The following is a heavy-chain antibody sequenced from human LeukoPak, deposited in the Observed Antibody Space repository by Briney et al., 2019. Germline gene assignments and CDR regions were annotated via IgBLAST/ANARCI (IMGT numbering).Heavy chain of an antibody. V-gene: IGHV3-23*01. CDR2: ISGSGGST. J-gene: IGHJ4*02. CDR3: AKRGVVIRVILVGFHREAYYFDS. D-gene: IGHD2-21*01. CDR1: GITLSNYG. Sequence: GGSLRLPCAVSGITLSNYGMSWVRQAPGKGLEWVAGISGSGGSTNYADSVKGRFTISRDGPKNTLFLQMNSLRAEDTAVYFCAKRGVVIRVILVGFHREAYYFDSWGQGALVIVSS.